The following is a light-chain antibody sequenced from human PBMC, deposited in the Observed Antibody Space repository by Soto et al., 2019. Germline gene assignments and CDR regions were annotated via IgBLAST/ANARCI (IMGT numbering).Light chain of an antibody. CDR1: QNIRSW. Sequence: DIQMTQSPSTLSASVGDRVTITCRASQNIRSWLAWYQQKPGKAPKLLIYKAPTLKSGVPSRFSGSGSGTEFTLTISSLQPDDFATYYCQHYNSYSEAFGQGTKVDIK. CDR3: QHYNSYSEA. CDR2: KAP. V-gene: IGKV1-5*03. J-gene: IGKJ1*01.